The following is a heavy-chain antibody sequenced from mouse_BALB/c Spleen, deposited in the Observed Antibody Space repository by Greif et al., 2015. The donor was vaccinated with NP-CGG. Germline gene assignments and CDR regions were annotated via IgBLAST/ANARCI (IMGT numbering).Heavy chain of an antibody. Sequence: QVQLQQSGAELARPGASVKLSCKASGYTFTSYWMQWVKQRPGQGLEWIGAIYPGDGDTRYTQKFKGKATLTADKSSSTAYMQLSRLAAEDSAVYYCARGGSRRRGGVDYWGQGTTLTVSS. CDR1: GYTFTSYW. J-gene: IGHJ2*01. CDR2: IYPGDGDT. CDR3: ARGGSRRRGGVDY. V-gene: IGHV1-87*01.